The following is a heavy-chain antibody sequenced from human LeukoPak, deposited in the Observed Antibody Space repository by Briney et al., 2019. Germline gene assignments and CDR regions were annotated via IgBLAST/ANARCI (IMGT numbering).Heavy chain of an antibody. CDR2: IYYSGST. CDR1: GGSISSGGYY. J-gene: IGHJ5*02. Sequence: SQTLSLTCTVSGGSISSGGYYWSWIRQHPGKGLEWIGYIYYSGSTNYNPSLKSRVTISVDTSKNQFSLKLSSVTAADTAVYYCARGADYYDSSGYLNWFDPWGQGTLVTVSS. CDR3: ARGADYYDSSGYLNWFDP. V-gene: IGHV4-31*03. D-gene: IGHD3-22*01.